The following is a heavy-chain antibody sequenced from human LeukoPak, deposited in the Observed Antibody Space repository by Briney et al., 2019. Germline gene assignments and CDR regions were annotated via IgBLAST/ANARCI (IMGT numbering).Heavy chain of an antibody. CDR3: SRLRRALFYFDY. V-gene: IGHV4-39*01. J-gene: IGHJ4*02. Sequence: SETLSLTCTVSGGSISNNAYFWVWIRQPPGKGLEWIASIHYSGSTYYNPSLKNRVTISVDTSANQFSLKVNSVTAADTAVYYCSRLRRALFYFDYWGQGTLVTVSS. CDR2: IHYSGST. D-gene: IGHD2-15*01. CDR1: GGSISNNAYF.